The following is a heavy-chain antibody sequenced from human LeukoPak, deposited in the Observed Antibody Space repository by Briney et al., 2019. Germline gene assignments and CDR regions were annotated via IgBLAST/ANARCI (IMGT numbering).Heavy chain of an antibody. Sequence: PGRSLRLSCAASEFTFGSYWMTWVRQAPGKGLEWVPNINRDGSKNHFVDSVKGRFTISRDNAKNFLYLQMNSLRAEDTAVYFCARDSSPYCGDDCYFDAFDLWGQGTMVTVSS. CDR2: INRDGSKN. D-gene: IGHD2-21*02. J-gene: IGHJ3*01. CDR3: ARDSSPYCGDDCYFDAFDL. V-gene: IGHV3-7*03. CDR1: EFTFGSYW.